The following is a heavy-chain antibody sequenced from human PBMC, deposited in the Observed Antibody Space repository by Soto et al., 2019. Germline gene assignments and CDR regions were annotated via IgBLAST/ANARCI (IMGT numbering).Heavy chain of an antibody. J-gene: IGHJ6*02. CDR3: ASKXAQLWSGYSYYYYGMDV. CDR2: IIPIFGTA. CDR1: GGTFSSCA. Sequence: ASVEVSCKASGGTFSSCAISWVRQAPGQGLEWMGGIIPIFGTANYAQKFQGRVTITADESTSTAYMELSSLRSEDTAVYYCASKXAQLWSGYSYYYYGMDVWGQGTTVTVSS. D-gene: IGHD3-3*01. V-gene: IGHV1-69*13.